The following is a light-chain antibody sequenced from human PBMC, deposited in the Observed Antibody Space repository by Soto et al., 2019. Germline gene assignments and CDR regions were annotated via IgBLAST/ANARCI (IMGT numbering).Light chain of an antibody. CDR2: DVS. CDR1: QSVDSY. V-gene: IGKV3-11*01. J-gene: IGKJ4*01. CDR3: QQRRNWTLT. Sequence: EIVLTQSPATLSLSPGERATLSCRASQSVDSYLTWYQQKPGQAPRLLIYDVSKRATGIPVRFSGSGSGTDFTLTISRLEPEDVAVYYCQQRRNWTLTFGGGTKVEIK.